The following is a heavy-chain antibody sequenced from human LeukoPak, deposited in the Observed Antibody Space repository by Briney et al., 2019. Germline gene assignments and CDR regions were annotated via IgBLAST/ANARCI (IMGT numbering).Heavy chain of an antibody. Sequence: GGSLRVSCAASGFTFSSYDMHWVRQATGKGLEWVSAIGTAGDTYYPGSVKGRFTISRENAKNSLYLQMNSLRAEDTAVYYCARADVRGVIKNWGQGTLVTVSS. CDR1: GFTFSSYD. J-gene: IGHJ4*02. CDR2: IGTAGDT. CDR3: ARADVRGVIKN. V-gene: IGHV3-13*01. D-gene: IGHD3-10*02.